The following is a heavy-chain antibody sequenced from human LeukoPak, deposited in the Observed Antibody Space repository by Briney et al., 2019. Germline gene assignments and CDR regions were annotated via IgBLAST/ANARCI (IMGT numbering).Heavy chain of an antibody. CDR2: INPNSGGT. Sequence: GASVKVSCKASGYTFSDYYIHWVRQAPGQGLEWMGWINPNSGGTNYAQKFQGRVTMTRDTSISTAYMELSRLRSDDTAVYYCARGAGENTAMVIDYWGQGTLVTVSS. V-gene: IGHV1-2*02. CDR3: ARGAGENTAMVIDY. D-gene: IGHD5-18*01. CDR1: GYTFSDYY. J-gene: IGHJ4*02.